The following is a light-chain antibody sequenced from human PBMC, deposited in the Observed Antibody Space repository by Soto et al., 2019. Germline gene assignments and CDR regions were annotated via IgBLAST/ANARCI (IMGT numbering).Light chain of an antibody. V-gene: IGLV2-8*01. CDR2: EVT. CDR3: SSYGGRNNIV. CDR1: GSDIGNYNY. J-gene: IGLJ1*01. Sequence: QSALTQPPSASGSPGQSVTISCTATGSDIGNYNYVSWYQHHPGKAPKRIIYEVTERPSGVPDRFSGSKSGNTASLTVSGLQAEYEADYYCSSYGGRNNIVFGTGTKLTVL.